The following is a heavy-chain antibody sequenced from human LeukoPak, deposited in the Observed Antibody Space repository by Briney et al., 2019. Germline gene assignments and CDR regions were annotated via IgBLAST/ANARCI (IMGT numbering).Heavy chain of an antibody. CDR3: ARGFDAHNAFDI. D-gene: IGHD3-9*01. J-gene: IGHJ3*02. CDR2: IYYSGST. V-gene: IGHV4-30-4*08. CDR1: GYSISSGYY. Sequence: PSETLSLTCTVSGYSISSGYYWGWIRQPPGKGLEWIGYIYYSGSTSYNPSLKSRVTISVDTSKNQFSLKLTSVTAADTAVYYCARGFDAHNAFDIWGQGTMVTVSS.